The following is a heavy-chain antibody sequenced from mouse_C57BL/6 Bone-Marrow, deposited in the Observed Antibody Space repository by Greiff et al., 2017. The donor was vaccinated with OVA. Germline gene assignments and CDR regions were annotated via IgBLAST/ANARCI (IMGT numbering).Heavy chain of an antibody. J-gene: IGHJ2*01. CDR3: TPITTVGYYFDY. Sequence: EVKLQESGAELVRPGASVKLSCTASGFNIKDDYMHWVKQRPEQGLEWIGWIDPENGDTEYASKFQGKATITADTSSNTAYLQLSSLTSEDTAVYYCTPITTVGYYFDYWGQGTTLTVSS. CDR1: GFNIKDDY. V-gene: IGHV14-4*01. D-gene: IGHD1-1*01. CDR2: IDPENGDT.